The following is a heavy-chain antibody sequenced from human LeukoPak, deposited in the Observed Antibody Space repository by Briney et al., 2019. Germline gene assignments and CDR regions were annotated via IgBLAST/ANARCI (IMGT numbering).Heavy chain of an antibody. J-gene: IGHJ4*02. D-gene: IGHD3-22*01. CDR1: GGSISSYY. CDR3: ARHASDSSGYYEYYFDY. V-gene: IGHV4-39*01. Sequence: TETLSLSCTVSGGSISSYYWCCVRKPPGTGLEWNGNISSRGSTYYNPSLKSRVTISLDTSKSQFSLRLNFVTAADTAVYYCARHASDSSGYYEYYFDYWGQGTLVTVSS. CDR2: ISSRGST.